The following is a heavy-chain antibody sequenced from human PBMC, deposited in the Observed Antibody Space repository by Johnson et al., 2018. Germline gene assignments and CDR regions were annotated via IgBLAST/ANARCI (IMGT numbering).Heavy chain of an antibody. CDR3: TRDHPTWLAEAFDV. CDR1: GFTFSSYS. CDR2: ISSSSSAL. V-gene: IGHV3-48*02. J-gene: IGHJ3*01. Sequence: VQLVESGGGLVQPGGSLRLSCAASGFTFSSYSMNWVRQAPGKGLEWVSYISSSSSALYYADSVKGRFTISRDNAKKSLFLHMNSLRDEDTAVYYCTRDHPTWLAEAFDVWGQGTMVTVSS. D-gene: IGHD5-24*01.